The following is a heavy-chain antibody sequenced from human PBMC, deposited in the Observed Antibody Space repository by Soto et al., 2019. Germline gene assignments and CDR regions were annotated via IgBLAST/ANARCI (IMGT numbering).Heavy chain of an antibody. Sequence: GASVKVSCKASGYTFTSYGISWVRQAPGQGLEWMGWISAYNGNTNYAQKLQGRVTMTTDTSTSTAYMELRSLRSDDTAVYYCARDETKWSYYYGSGSPNWFAPWGQGTLVTVSS. CDR2: ISAYNGNT. J-gene: IGHJ5*02. D-gene: IGHD3-10*01. CDR1: GYTFTSYG. V-gene: IGHV1-18*01. CDR3: ARDETKWSYYYGSGSPNWFAP.